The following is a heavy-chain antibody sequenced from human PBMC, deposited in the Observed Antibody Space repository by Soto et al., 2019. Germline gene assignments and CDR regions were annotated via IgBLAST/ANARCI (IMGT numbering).Heavy chain of an antibody. CDR3: ARHFLGLGYDPSLYDY. CDR2: IYYSGST. CDR1: GGSISSSSYY. J-gene: IGHJ4*02. Sequence: PSETLSLTCTVSGGSISSSSYYWGWIRQPPGKGLEWIGSIYYSGSTYYNPSLKSRVTISVDTSKNQISLKLSSVTAADTAVYYCARHFLGLGYDPSLYDYWGQGTLVTVSS. D-gene: IGHD5-12*01. V-gene: IGHV4-39*01.